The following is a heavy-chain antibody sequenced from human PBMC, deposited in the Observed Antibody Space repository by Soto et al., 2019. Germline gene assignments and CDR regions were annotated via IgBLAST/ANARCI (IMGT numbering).Heavy chain of an antibody. CDR3: AGDSSGYSYDALDI. CDR1: RFAFSTYW. CDR2: INSDGTGT. V-gene: IGHV3-74*01. Sequence: GGSLRLSCAASRFAFSTYWMHWVRQAPGKGLVWVSRINSDGTGTSYADSVKGRITISRDNAKNTLYLQMNSLRSEDTAVYYCAGDSSGYSYDALDIWGQGTMVTV. J-gene: IGHJ3*02. D-gene: IGHD3-22*01.